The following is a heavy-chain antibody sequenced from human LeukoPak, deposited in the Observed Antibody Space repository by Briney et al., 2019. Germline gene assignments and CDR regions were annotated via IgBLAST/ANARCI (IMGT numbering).Heavy chain of an antibody. CDR2: INHSGST. J-gene: IGHJ5*02. CDR1: GGSISSSGYY. Sequence: SETLSLTCTVSGGSISSSGYYWSWIRQPPGKGLEWIGEINHSGSTNYNPSLKSRVTISVDTSKNQFSLKLSSVTAADTAVYYRARMRSYCSSTSCYGNWFDPWGQGTLVTVSS. D-gene: IGHD2-2*01. CDR3: ARMRSYCSSTSCYGNWFDP. V-gene: IGHV4-39*07.